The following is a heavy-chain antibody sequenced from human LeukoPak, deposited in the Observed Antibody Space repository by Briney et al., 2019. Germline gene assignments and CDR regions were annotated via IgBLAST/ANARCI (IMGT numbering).Heavy chain of an antibody. V-gene: IGHV4-34*01. CDR2: INHSGYT. D-gene: IGHD2-21*02. Sequence: SETLSLTCAVSGVSFDDYYWSWVRQTPGKGLEWIGEINHSGYTDDSPSLKSRVTLSIDTSRKQFSLNLRSVTVADTGIYYCTRMTAGHDYWGQGTLVTVSS. J-gene: IGHJ4*02. CDR1: GVSFDDYY. CDR3: TRMTAGHDY.